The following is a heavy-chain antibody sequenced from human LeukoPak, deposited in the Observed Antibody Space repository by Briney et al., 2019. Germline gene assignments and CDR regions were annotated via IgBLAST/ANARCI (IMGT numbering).Heavy chain of an antibody. CDR1: GFTFSSYA. CDR2: ISAGGGSP. J-gene: IGHJ5*02. CDR3: AKDGGIVEAGGWFDP. D-gene: IGHD6-13*01. V-gene: IGHV3-23*01. Sequence: GGSLRLSCAASGFTFSSYAMSWVRQAPGKGLEWVSAISAGGGSPYYADSVKGRFSISRDNSKNTLYLQMNSLRAEDTAVYYCAKDGGIVEAGGWFDPWGQGTLVTVSS.